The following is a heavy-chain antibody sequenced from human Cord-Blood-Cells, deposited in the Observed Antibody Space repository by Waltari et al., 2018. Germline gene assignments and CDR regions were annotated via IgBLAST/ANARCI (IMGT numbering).Heavy chain of an antibody. CDR2: IHPNSWGT. V-gene: IGHV1-2*02. J-gene: IGHJ6*02. CDR3: ARDFQYYGGNYYYGMDV. Sequence: QVQLVQSGAEVKKPGASVKVSCKASGYTFTGYYMHWVRQAPGQGLEWMGWIHPNSWGTKDAQKFQGRGTMTRDTSSSTGDMELSRLRSDDTAVYYCARDFQYYGGNYYYGMDVWGQGTTVTGSS. D-gene: IGHD4-17*01. CDR1: GYTFTGYY.